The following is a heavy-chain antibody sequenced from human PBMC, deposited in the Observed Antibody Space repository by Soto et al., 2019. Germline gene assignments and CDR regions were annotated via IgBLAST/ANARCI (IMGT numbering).Heavy chain of an antibody. D-gene: IGHD3-16*01. J-gene: IGHJ4*02. CDR3: ARGLATSY. CDR1: GGSFSGYY. Sequence: PSETLSLTCAVYGGSFSGYYWSWIRQPPGKGLEWIGEINHSGSTNYNPSLKSRVTISIDTSKNQFSLKLSSVTAADTAVYYCARGLATSYWGQATLVSVSS. V-gene: IGHV4-34*01. CDR2: INHSGST.